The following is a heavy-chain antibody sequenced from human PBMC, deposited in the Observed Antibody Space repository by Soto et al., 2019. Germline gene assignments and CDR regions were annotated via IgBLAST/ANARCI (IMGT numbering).Heavy chain of an antibody. Sequence: QVQLVQSGAEVKKPGASVKVSCKASGYTFTSYGISWVRQAPGQGLEWMGWISAYNGNTNYAQKLQGRVTMTTDTSTSKADMERRSLRSDDTAVYYCARLLLAVAGKTGGWFDPWGQGTLVTVSS. CDR3: ARLLLAVAGKTGGWFDP. CDR2: ISAYNGNT. J-gene: IGHJ5*02. CDR1: GYTFTSYG. D-gene: IGHD6-19*01. V-gene: IGHV1-18*01.